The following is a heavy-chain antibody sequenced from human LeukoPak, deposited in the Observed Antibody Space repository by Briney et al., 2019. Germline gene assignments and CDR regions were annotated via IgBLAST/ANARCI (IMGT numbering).Heavy chain of an antibody. D-gene: IGHD3-3*02. CDR1: GLTFSTCG. CDR3: AKQMMERQHYYYMDV. J-gene: IGHJ6*03. CDR2: IWYDESAT. V-gene: IGHV3-30*02. Sequence: GGSLRLSCVASGLTFSTCGMHWGRQAPGEGLEWLTHIWYDESATYYADSVKGRFTISRETSKDTLYLQMNSLRAEDTAVYYCAKQMMERQHYYYMDVWGKGTSVTVSS.